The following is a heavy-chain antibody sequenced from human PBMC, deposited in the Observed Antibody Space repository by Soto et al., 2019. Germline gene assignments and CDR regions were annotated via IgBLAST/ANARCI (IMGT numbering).Heavy chain of an antibody. D-gene: IGHD2-2*01. CDR1: GGSISSYY. J-gene: IGHJ6*03. V-gene: IGHV4-59*08. CDR3: ARSVVPAHYYYYMDV. CDR2: IYHSGST. Sequence: SETLSLTCTVSGGSISSYYWSWIRQPPGKGLEWIGYIYHSGSTNYNPSLKSRVTISVDTSKNQFSLKLSSVTAADTAVYYCARSVVPAHYYYYMDVWGKGTTVTVSS.